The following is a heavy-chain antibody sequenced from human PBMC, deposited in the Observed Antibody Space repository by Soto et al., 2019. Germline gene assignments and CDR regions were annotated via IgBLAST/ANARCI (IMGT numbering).Heavy chain of an antibody. V-gene: IGHV3-7*03. CDR1: GFTSSSYW. CDR3: ATGGYGDYFGFY. D-gene: IGHD4-17*01. J-gene: IGHJ4*02. Sequence: DVQLGEPGGGLVQPGGSLRLSCAASGFTSSSYWMSWVRQAPGKGLEWVANIKQDGSEKYYVDSVKGRFTSSRDKSNNSLYLQMNSRRAEDTAVYYCATGGYGDYFGFYWGQGTLVTVSS. CDR2: IKQDGSEK.